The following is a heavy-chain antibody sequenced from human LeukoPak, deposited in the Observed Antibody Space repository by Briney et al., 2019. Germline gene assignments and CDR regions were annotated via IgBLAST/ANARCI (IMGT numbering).Heavy chain of an antibody. J-gene: IGHJ4*02. CDR2: IYHSGST. V-gene: IGHV4-38-2*01. Sequence: SETLSLTCAASGYSISSGYYWGWIRQPPGKGLEWIGSIYHSGSTYYNPSLKSRVTISVDTSKNQFSLKLSSVTAADTAVYYCARLRKQLAHFDYWGQGTLVTVSS. CDR1: GYSISSGYY. CDR3: ARLRKQLAHFDY. D-gene: IGHD6-6*01.